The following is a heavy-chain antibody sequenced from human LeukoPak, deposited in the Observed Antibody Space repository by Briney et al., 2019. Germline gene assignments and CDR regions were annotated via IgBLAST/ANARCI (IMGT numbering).Heavy chain of an antibody. CDR2: IKQDGSEK. CDR3: ARDGTIPGIEMVTINGDYYYYGMDV. J-gene: IGHJ6*02. Sequence: GGSLRLSCAASGFTFSSYWMSWVRQAPGKGLEWVANIKQDGSEKYYVDSVKGRFTISRDNAKNSLYLQMNSLRAEDTAVYYCARDGTIPGIEMVTINGDYYYYGMDVWGQGTTVTVSS. V-gene: IGHV3-7*01. CDR1: GFTFSSYW. D-gene: IGHD2-8*01.